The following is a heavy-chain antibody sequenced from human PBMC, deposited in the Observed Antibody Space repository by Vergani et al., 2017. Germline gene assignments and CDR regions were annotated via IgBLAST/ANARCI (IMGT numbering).Heavy chain of an antibody. CDR2: INHRGST. D-gene: IGHD3-22*01. J-gene: IGHJ3*02. CDR1: GGSFSDYY. CDR3: ARGDYYDSSGGGDRYSVGALDI. Sequence: VQLQQWGAGLLKPSETLSLTCAVSGGSFSDYYWSWIRQAPGKGLEWIGEINHRGSTNYNPSLKSRVTISVDTSKNKFSLKKGSVTAADTAVYDCARGDYYDSSGGGDRYSVGALDIWGQGTMVTVSS. V-gene: IGHV4-34*01.